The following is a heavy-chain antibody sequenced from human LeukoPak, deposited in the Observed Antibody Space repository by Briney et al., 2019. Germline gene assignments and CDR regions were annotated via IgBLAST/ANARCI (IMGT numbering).Heavy chain of an antibody. Sequence: GGSLRLSCAASGFTFSSYAMSWVRQAPGKGLEWVSAISGSGGSTYYADSVKGRFIISRDNSKNTLYLQMNSLRAEDTALYYCAKPRGLTIVGAHFDYWGQGTLVTVSS. CDR2: ISGSGGST. V-gene: IGHV3-23*01. CDR3: AKPRGLTIVGAHFDY. CDR1: GFTFSSYA. J-gene: IGHJ4*02. D-gene: IGHD1-26*01.